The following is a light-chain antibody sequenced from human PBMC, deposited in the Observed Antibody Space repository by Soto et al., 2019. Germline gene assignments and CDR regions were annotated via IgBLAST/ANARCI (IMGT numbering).Light chain of an antibody. CDR2: AAT. CDR3: QQYNNWPRT. Sequence: EIVMTQSPATLSVSPGERATLSCRASQSVSSNLAWYHQKPGQAPRLLIPAATTRATGLPGSFSGSASGTESPTTISRLPSEDFAVYYCQQYNNWPRTFGQGTKVDIK. J-gene: IGKJ1*01. CDR1: QSVSSN. V-gene: IGKV3-15*01.